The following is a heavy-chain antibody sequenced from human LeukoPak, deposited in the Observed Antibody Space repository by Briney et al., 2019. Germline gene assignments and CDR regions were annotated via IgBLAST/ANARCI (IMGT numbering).Heavy chain of an antibody. Sequence: GGSLRLSCAASGFSFSNYGIHWVRQAPGKGLEWVAVISYDGNNKYYADSVKGRFTISRDNSKNSLYLQMNSLRAGDTAVYYCARGFVHAFDIWGQGTMVTVSS. V-gene: IGHV3-30*03. CDR2: ISYDGNNK. CDR3: ARGFVHAFDI. D-gene: IGHD6-6*01. J-gene: IGHJ3*02. CDR1: GFSFSNYG.